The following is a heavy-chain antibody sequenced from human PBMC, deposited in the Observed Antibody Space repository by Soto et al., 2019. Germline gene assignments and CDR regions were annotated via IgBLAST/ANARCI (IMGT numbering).Heavy chain of an antibody. CDR3: ARDQVIAAAGLHYYYYYGMDV. Sequence: GASVKVSCKASGYTFTSYYMHWVRQAPGQGLEWMGIINPSGGSTSYAQKFQGRVTMTRDTSTSTVYVELSSLRSEDTAVYYCARDQVIAAAGLHYYYYYGMDVWGQGTTVTVSS. CDR2: INPSGGST. D-gene: IGHD6-13*01. J-gene: IGHJ6*02. CDR1: GYTFTSYY. V-gene: IGHV1-46*01.